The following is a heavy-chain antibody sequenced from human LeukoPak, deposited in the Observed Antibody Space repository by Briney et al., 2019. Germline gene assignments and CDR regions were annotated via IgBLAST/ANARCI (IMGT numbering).Heavy chain of an antibody. CDR1: GYSISSGYY. J-gene: IGHJ5*02. CDR3: ARGLRRPPIIRGHNWFDP. Sequence: SETLSLTCAVSGYSISSGYYWGWIRQPPGKGLEWIGSIYHSGSTCYNPSLKSRVTISVDTSKNQFSLKLSSVTAADTAVYYRARGLRRPPIIRGHNWFDPWGQGTLVTVSS. CDR2: IYHSGST. V-gene: IGHV4-38-2*01. D-gene: IGHD4-17*01.